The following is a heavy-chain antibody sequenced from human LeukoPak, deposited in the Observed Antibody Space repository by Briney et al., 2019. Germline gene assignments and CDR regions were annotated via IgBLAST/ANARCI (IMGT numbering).Heavy chain of an antibody. D-gene: IGHD3-16*01. Sequence: GGSLRLSCAASGFTFSTYGMSWVRQAPGKGLEWVSLISGSGGSSNYADSMKGRFTISRDNSKNTVFLQMNSLRAEDTAVYYCAKSRDGGASALDYWGQGTLVTVSS. J-gene: IGHJ4*02. CDR2: ISGSGGSS. CDR1: GFTFSTYG. CDR3: AKSRDGGASALDY. V-gene: IGHV3-23*01.